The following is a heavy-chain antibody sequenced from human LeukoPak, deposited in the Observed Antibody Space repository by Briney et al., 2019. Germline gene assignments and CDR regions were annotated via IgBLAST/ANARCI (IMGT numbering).Heavy chain of an antibody. D-gene: IGHD3-22*01. CDR1: GGTFSSYA. V-gene: IGHV1-69*05. J-gene: IGHJ3*02. Sequence: SVKVSCKASGGTFSSYAISRVRQAPGQGLAWRGSIIPIFGTANYAQKFQGRVTITTDESTSTAYMELSSLRSEDTAVYYCASNYYDSSGYYRDDAFDIWGQGTMVTVSS. CDR3: ASNYYDSSGYYRDDAFDI. CDR2: IIPIFGTA.